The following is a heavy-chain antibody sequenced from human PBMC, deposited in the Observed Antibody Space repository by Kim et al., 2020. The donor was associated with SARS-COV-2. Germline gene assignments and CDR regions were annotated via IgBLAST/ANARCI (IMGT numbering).Heavy chain of an antibody. CDR2: IYYSGST. D-gene: IGHD3-22*01. Sequence: SETLSLTCTVSGGSISSSSYYWGWIRQPPGKGLEWIGSIYYSGSTYYNPSLKSRVTISVDTSKNQFSLKLSSVTAADTAVYYCAKSTGITMLVVVINDA. CDR3: AKSTGITMLVVVINDA. J-gene: IGHJ3*01. V-gene: IGHV4-39*07. CDR1: GGSISSSSYY.